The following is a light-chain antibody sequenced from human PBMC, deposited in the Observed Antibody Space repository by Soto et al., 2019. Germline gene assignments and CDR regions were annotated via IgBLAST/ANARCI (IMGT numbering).Light chain of an antibody. CDR1: QSVSSK. Sequence: EIVLTQSPGTLSVSPGERATLSCRASQSVSSKLAWYQQKPGQAPRLLFYGASTGATGIPARFSGSGSETESTVCISSVQSEDFAVYYCQQYNNWPATFGQGTKVEIK. CDR2: GAS. V-gene: IGKV3-15*01. CDR3: QQYNNWPAT. J-gene: IGKJ1*01.